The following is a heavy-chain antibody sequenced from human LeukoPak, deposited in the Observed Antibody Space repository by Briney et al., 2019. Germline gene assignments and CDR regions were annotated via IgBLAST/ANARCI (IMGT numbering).Heavy chain of an antibody. J-gene: IGHJ4*02. CDR1: GFTFDDYA. D-gene: IGHD3-22*01. V-gene: IGHV3-9*01. Sequence: PGRSLRLSCAASGFTFDDYAMHWVRQAPGKGLEWVSGISWNSGSIGYADSVKGRFTISRDNAKNSLYLQMNSLRAEDTALYYCAKGGDFMIVRTFFDYWGQGTLVTVSS. CDR3: AKGGDFMIVRTFFDY. CDR2: ISWNSGSI.